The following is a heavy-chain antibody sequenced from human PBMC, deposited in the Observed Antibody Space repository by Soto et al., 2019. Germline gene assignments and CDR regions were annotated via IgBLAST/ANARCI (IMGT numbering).Heavy chain of an antibody. CDR1: GFTFSSYA. V-gene: IGHV3-48*02. J-gene: IGHJ4*02. Sequence: GGSLRLSCAASGFTFSSYAMSWVRQAPGKGLEWVSYISSSSSSIYYADSVKGRFTISRDNAKNSLYLQMNSLRDEDTAVYYCARDPYYYDSSGYPYYFDYWGQGTLVTVSS. CDR3: ARDPYYYDSSGYPYYFDY. D-gene: IGHD3-22*01. CDR2: ISSSSSSI.